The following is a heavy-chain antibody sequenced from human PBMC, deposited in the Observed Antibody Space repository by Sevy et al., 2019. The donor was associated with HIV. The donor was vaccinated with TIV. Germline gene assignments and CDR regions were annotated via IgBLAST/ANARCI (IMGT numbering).Heavy chain of an antibody. CDR2: FDPEDGET. CDR1: GYTLSQVS. Sequence: ASVKVSCKVSGYTLSQVSMHWVRQVPGKGLEWMGSFDPEDGETTYAQKFQGRLTMTEDTSTDTAYMELSSLKSEDTAVFYCAITKDYYDSSGCPFDYWGQGTLVTVSS. V-gene: IGHV1-24*01. D-gene: IGHD3-22*01. CDR3: AITKDYYDSSGCPFDY. J-gene: IGHJ4*02.